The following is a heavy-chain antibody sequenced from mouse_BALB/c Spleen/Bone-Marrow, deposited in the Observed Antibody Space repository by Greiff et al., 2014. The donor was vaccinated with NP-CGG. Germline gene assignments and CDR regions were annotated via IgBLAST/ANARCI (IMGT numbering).Heavy chain of an antibody. D-gene: IGHD1-2*01. V-gene: IGHV7-3*02. J-gene: IGHJ1*01. CDR1: GFTFTDYY. Sequence: EVQLVESGGGLVQPGGSLRLSCATSGFTFTDYYMSWVRQPPGKALEWLGFIRNKANGYTTEYSASVEGRFTISRDNSQSILYLQMNTLRAEDSATYYCARDRTTATLYWYFDVWGAGTTVTVSS. CDR3: ARDRTTATLYWYFDV. CDR2: IRNKANGYTT.